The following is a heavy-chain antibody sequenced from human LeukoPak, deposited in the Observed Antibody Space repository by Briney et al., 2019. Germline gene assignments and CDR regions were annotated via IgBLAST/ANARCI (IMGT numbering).Heavy chain of an antibody. J-gene: IGHJ4*02. CDR3: ARAIWGPFDY. CDR1: GDSISSSSCH. V-gene: IGHV4-39*01. Sequence: SETLSLTCTVSGDSISSSSCHWGWIRQPPGKGLEWIGSIYYSGTTFYNPSLKSRVTISVDTSKRQFSLKLSSVTAADTAVYYCARAIWGPFDYWGQGTLVTVSS. D-gene: IGHD7-27*01. CDR2: IYYSGTT.